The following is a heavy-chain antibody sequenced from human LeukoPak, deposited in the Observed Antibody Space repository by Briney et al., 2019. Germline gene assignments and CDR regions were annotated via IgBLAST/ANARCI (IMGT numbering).Heavy chain of an antibody. V-gene: IGHV6-1*01. CDR1: GDSVSSNSAA. CDR2: TYYRSKWYN. D-gene: IGHD2-21*02. Sequence: SQTLSLTCAISGDSVSSNSAAWSWIRQSPSRGLEWLGKTYYRSKWYNDYAESVKSRITINPDTSKNQFSLHLNSVTPEDTAVYYCARVMLGYGDTYYYGMDVWGQGTTVTVSS. J-gene: IGHJ6*02. CDR3: ARVMLGYGDTYYYGMDV.